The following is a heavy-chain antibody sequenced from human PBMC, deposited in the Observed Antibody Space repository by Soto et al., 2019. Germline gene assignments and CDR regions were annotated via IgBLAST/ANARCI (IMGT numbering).Heavy chain of an antibody. CDR1: GFTFSSYA. V-gene: IGHV3-30*18. CDR2: ISYDGSNE. CDR3: AKDRTAGRLRTIFDS. J-gene: IGHJ4*02. Sequence: QVHLVESGGDVVQPXXSLRLSCAASGFTFSSYAMHWVRQAPGKGLEWVAVISYDGSNEYYTDSVKGRFTISRDNSKNTLYLQMNSLRAEDTAVYYCAKDRTAGRLRTIFDSWGQGTLVTVSS. D-gene: IGHD6-19*01.